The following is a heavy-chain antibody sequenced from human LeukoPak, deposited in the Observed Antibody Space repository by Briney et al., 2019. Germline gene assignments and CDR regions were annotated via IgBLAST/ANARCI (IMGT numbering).Heavy chain of an antibody. CDR3: ASYRGGDCYSWGAFDI. CDR2: IYHSGST. D-gene: IGHD2-21*02. V-gene: IGHV4-4*02. CDR1: GGSISSSNW. J-gene: IGHJ3*02. Sequence: PSGTLSLTCAVSGGSISSSNWWSWVRQPPGKGLEWIGEIYHSGSTNYNPSLKSRVTISVDKSKNQFSLKLSSVTAADTAVYYCASYRGGDCYSWGAFDIWGQGTMVTVSS.